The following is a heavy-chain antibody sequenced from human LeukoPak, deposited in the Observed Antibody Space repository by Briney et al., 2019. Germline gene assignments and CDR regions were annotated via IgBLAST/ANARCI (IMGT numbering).Heavy chain of an antibody. D-gene: IGHD1-26*01. V-gene: IGHV3-30-3*01. Sequence: PGGSLRLSCAASGFTFSSYAMHWVRQAPGKGLEWVAVISYDGSNKYYADSVKGRFTISRDNSKNTLYLQMNSLRAEDTAVYYCAPGVGATYFDYWGQGTLVTVSS. CDR1: GFTFSSYA. CDR3: APGVGATYFDY. J-gene: IGHJ4*02. CDR2: ISYDGSNK.